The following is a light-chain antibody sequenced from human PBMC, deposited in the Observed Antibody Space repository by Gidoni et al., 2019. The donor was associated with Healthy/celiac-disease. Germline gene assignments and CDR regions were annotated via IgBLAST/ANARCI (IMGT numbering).Light chain of an antibody. Sequence: DIQMTQSPSTLSASVGDRVPIPCRASQSISSWLAWYQQKPGKAPKLLIYDASSLESGVPSRFSGSGSGTEFTLTISSLQPDDFATDYCQQYNSYSPLTFGGGTKVEIK. CDR1: QSISSW. J-gene: IGKJ4*01. CDR2: DAS. CDR3: QQYNSYSPLT. V-gene: IGKV1-5*01.